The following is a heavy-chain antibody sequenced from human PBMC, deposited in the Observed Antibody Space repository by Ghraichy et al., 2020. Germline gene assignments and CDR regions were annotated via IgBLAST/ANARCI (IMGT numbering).Heavy chain of an antibody. J-gene: IGHJ6*03. CDR1: GFTFSDYY. D-gene: IGHD3-3*01. CDR3: ARVGFWSAENGYYMDV. CDR2: ISSSGSTI. V-gene: IGHV3-11*01. Sequence: GGSLRLSCAASGFTFSDYYMSWIRQAPGKGLEWVSYISSSGSTIYYADSVKGRFTISRDNAKNSLYLQMNSLRAEDTAVYYCARVGFWSAENGYYMDVWGKGTTVTVSS.